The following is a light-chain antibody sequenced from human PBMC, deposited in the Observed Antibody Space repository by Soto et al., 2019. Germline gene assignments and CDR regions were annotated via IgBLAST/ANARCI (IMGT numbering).Light chain of an antibody. CDR1: TSDVGGYNY. J-gene: IGLJ2*01. Sequence: QSALTQPRSVSGSPGQSVTISCTGTTSDVGGYNYVSWYQEHPGKAPKLIIYDVTKRPSGVPDRFSASKSANTASLTISGLQAEDEADYYCSSFTISRNTVIFGGGTKLTVL. CDR2: DVT. CDR3: SSFTISRNTVI. V-gene: IGLV2-11*01.